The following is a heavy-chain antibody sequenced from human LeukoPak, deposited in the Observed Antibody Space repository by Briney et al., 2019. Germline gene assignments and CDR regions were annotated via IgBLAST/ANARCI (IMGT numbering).Heavy chain of an antibody. CDR3: AKSTGCSSGWYHPADY. J-gene: IGHJ4*02. Sequence: GGSLRLSCAASGFTFSSYAMHWVRQAPGKGLEWVAVISYDGSNKYYADSVKGRFTISRDNSKNTLYLQMNSLRAEDTAVYYCAKSTGCSSGWYHPADYWGQGTLVTVSS. CDR2: ISYDGSNK. CDR1: GFTFSSYA. V-gene: IGHV3-30-3*02. D-gene: IGHD6-19*01.